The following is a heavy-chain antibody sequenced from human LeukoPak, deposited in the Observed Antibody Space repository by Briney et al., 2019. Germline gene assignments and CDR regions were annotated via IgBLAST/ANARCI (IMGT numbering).Heavy chain of an antibody. CDR3: VRGTGYSAYDYDFDY. CDR1: GFTFSSYD. Sequence: GGSLILSCAASGFTFSSYDMHWVRQPRGKGLEWVSAIGTAGDTYYPGSVKGRFTISRENAKHSLYLQMNSLRAGDTAVYYCVRGTGYSAYDYDFDYRGQGTLVTVSS. D-gene: IGHD5-12*01. V-gene: IGHV3-13*04. CDR2: IGTAGDT. J-gene: IGHJ4*02.